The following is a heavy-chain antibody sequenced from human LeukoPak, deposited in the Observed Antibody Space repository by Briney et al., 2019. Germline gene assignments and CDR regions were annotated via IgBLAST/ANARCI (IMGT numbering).Heavy chain of an antibody. CDR1: GFSLTTSGVG. CDR3: SHSTITIVRGFIIPFDY. D-gene: IGHD3-10*01. J-gene: IGHJ4*02. V-gene: IGHV2-5*02. Sequence: SGPTLVNPTQTLTLTCTFSGFSLTTSGVGVGWIRQPPGKALEWLALIHWDDDKWYSPSLKSRLTITKETSKSQVDLTMTNMDPVDTATYSFSHSTITIVRGFIIPFDYWGQGTLVTVSS. CDR2: IHWDDDK.